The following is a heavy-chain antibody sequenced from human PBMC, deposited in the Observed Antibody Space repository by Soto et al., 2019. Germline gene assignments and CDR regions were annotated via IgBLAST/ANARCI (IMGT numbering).Heavy chain of an antibody. CDR2: ISSNGRST. D-gene: IGHD3-3*01. J-gene: IGHJ3*02. CDR3: VNGQIFGVDRTGGRYDAFDI. V-gene: IGHV3-64D*06. Sequence: GGSLRLSCSASGFTFSSDAMHSVRQTPGKGQEDVSAISSNGRSTYYADSVQGRFTISRDNSKNTLYLQMSSLRAEDTAVYYCVNGQIFGVDRTGGRYDAFDIWGQCTMVTVSS. CDR1: GFTFSSDA.